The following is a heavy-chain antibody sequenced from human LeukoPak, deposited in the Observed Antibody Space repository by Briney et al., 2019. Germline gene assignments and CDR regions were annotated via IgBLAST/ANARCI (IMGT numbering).Heavy chain of an antibody. Sequence: SGGSLRLSCAASGFTFSDYYMSWVRQAPGKGLEWVANIKQDGSEKYYVDSVKGRFTISRDNAKNSPYLQMNSLRAEDTAVYYCARDRLGQQLVAYWGQGTLVTVSS. V-gene: IGHV3-7*01. D-gene: IGHD6-13*01. CDR2: IKQDGSEK. CDR3: ARDRLGQQLVAY. CDR1: GFTFSDYY. J-gene: IGHJ4*02.